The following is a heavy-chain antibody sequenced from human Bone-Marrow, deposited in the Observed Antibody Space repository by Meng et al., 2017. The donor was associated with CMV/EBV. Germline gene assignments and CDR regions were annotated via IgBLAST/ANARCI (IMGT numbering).Heavy chain of an antibody. CDR1: GFTVTSNY. CDR2: VHSGGNT. Sequence: GESLKISCAASGFTVTSNYMSWVRQAPGKGLEWVSVVHSGGNTNYADSVKGRFTISRDTSKNTLYLQMNSLRVEDTGVYYCARGWLADPWGQVTLVTVSS. D-gene: IGHD5-24*01. V-gene: IGHV3-66*02. CDR3: ARGWLADP. J-gene: IGHJ5*02.